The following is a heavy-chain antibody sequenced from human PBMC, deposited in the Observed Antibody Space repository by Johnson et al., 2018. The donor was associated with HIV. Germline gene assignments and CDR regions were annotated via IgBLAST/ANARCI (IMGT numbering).Heavy chain of an antibody. CDR2: ISYDGSNK. Sequence: QVQLVESGGGVVQPGMSLRLSCAASGFTFSSYAMHWVRQAPGKGLEWVAVISYDGSNKYYADSVKGRFTISRDSSKNTLYLQMNSLKTEDTAVYYCTTVTGRHYGSGGGDAFDMWGQGTMVTVSS. CDR3: TTVTGRHYGSGGGDAFDM. J-gene: IGHJ3*02. D-gene: IGHD3-10*01. CDR1: GFTFSSYA. V-gene: IGHV3-30*04.